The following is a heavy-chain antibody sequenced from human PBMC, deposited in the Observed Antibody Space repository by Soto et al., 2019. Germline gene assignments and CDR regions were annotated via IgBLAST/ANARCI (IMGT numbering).Heavy chain of an antibody. V-gene: IGHV4-31*03. CDR2: IYYSGST. CDR3: ARDLAYYYGSGSYFDY. CDR1: GGSISSGGYY. Sequence: SETLSLTCTVSGGSISSGGYYWSWIRQHPGKGLEWIGYIYYSGSTYYNPSLKSRVTISVDTSKNQFSLKLSSVTAADTAVYYCARDLAYYYGSGSYFDYWGQGTLVTVSS. D-gene: IGHD3-10*01. J-gene: IGHJ4*02.